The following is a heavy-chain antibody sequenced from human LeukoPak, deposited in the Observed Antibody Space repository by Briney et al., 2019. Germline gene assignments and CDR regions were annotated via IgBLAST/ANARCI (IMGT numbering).Heavy chain of an antibody. CDR1: GSTFSRYG. J-gene: IGHJ4*02. Sequence: PGRSLRLSCAASGSTFSRYGMHWVRQAPGKGLEWVAVISYDGSNKYYVDSVKGRFSISRDNSKNTLYLQMNSLRAEDTAVYYCAKSLRYFDWLFDYWGQGTLVTVSS. D-gene: IGHD3-9*01. CDR3: AKSLRYFDWLFDY. V-gene: IGHV3-30*18. CDR2: ISYDGSNK.